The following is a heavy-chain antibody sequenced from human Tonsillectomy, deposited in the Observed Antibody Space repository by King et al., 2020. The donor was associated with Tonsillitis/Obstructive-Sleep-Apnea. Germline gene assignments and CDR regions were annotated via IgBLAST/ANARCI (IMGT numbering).Heavy chain of an antibody. D-gene: IGHD5-18*01. CDR3: ARTLGTTAMAFYFDY. Sequence: VQLVESGGGLVQPGGSLRLSCAASGFTFSSYWMSWVRQAPGKGLEWVANIKQDGSEKYYVDSVKGRFTISRDNAKNSLYLQMNSLRAKDTAVYYCARTLGTTAMAFYFDYWGQGTLVTVSS. J-gene: IGHJ4*02. CDR1: GFTFSSYW. CDR2: IKQDGSEK. V-gene: IGHV3-7*03.